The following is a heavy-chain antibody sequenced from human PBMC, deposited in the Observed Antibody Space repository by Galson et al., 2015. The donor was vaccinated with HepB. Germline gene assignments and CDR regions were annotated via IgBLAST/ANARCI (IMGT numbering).Heavy chain of an antibody. CDR3: ARDSWERRSGFDT. D-gene: IGHD1-26*01. CDR1: GFSFGSYA. V-gene: IGHV3-23*01. Sequence: SLRLSCAASGFSFGSYAMSWVRQAPGKGLEWVSVIGDSGDSTYYADSVKGRFTISRDNSKNTLFLQMNRLRAEDTAVYYCARDSWERRSGFDTWGQGTLVTVSS. CDR2: IGDSGDST. J-gene: IGHJ4*02.